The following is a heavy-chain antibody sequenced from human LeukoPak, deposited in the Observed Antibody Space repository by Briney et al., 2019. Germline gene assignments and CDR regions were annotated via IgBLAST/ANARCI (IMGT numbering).Heavy chain of an antibody. CDR1: GFTVSSNY. D-gene: IGHD3-22*01. Sequence: PGGSLRLSCAASGFTVSSNYMSWVRQAPGKGLEWVSVIYSGGSTYYADSVKGRFTISRDNSKNTLYLQMNSLRAEDTGVYYCARRGYYDSSGYDYWGQGTLVTVSS. J-gene: IGHJ4*02. CDR2: IYSGGST. CDR3: ARRGYYDSSGYDY. V-gene: IGHV3-53*01.